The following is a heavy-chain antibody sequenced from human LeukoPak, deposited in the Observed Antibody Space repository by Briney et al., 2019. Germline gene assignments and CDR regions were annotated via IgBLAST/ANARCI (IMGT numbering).Heavy chain of an antibody. J-gene: IGHJ4*02. Sequence: PGRSLRLSCAASGFTFSSYGMHWVRQAPGKGLEWVAVISYDGSNKYYADSVKGRFTISRDNSKNTLYLQMNSLRAEDTAVYYCAKRAMVRGVNPPDCWGQGTLVTVSS. D-gene: IGHD3-10*01. CDR3: AKRAMVRGVNPPDC. CDR1: GFTFSSYG. CDR2: ISYDGSNK. V-gene: IGHV3-30*18.